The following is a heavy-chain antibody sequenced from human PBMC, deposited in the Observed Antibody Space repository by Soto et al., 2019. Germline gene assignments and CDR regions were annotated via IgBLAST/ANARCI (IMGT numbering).Heavy chain of an antibody. J-gene: IGHJ5*02. D-gene: IGHD5-18*01. CDR1: GDTFSNFD. CDR2: SGADTGDK. V-gene: IGHV1-8*01. CDR3: ARYIYGQGFQS. Sequence: QVQLVQSGAEVKKPGASVKVSCKASGDTFSNFDINWVRQATGQGPDWMGWSGADTGDKGHAQKFQGRISMTRDTSTSTLYMELSSLRAEDTAVYYCARYIYGQGFQSWGQGTLVIVSS.